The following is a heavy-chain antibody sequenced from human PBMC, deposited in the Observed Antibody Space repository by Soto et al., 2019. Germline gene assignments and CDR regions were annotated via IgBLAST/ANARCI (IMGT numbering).Heavy chain of an antibody. CDR2: ISYDGSNK. CDR3: ARGPSGYDYYYYGMDV. CDR1: GFTFSSYA. D-gene: IGHD5-12*01. Sequence: GGSLRLSCAASGFTFSSYAMHWVRQAPGKGLEWVAVISYDGSNKYYADSVKGRFTISRDNSKNTLYLQMNSLRAEDTAVYYCARGPSGYDYYYYGMDVWGQGTTVTVSS. J-gene: IGHJ6*02. V-gene: IGHV3-30-3*01.